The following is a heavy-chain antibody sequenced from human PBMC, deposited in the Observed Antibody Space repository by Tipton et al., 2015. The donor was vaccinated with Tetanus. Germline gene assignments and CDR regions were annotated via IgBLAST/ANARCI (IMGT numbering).Heavy chain of an antibody. D-gene: IGHD6-13*01. J-gene: IGHJ4*02. CDR1: GGSISSGDYY. CDR2: IYYSGST. V-gene: IGHV4-31*03. CDR3: ARVVGAAAGTKVDY. Sequence: TLSLTCTVSGGSISSGDYYWSWIRQHPGKGLEWIGYIYYSGSTYYNPSLKSRVTISVDTSKNQFSLKLSSVTAADTAVYYCARVVGAAAGTKVDYWGQGTLVTVSS.